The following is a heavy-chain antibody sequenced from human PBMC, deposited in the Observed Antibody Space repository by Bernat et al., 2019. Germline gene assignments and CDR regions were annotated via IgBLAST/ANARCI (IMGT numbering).Heavy chain of an antibody. CDR3: AKAGHITIFGVVIIPVFSFGMDV. Sequence: QVQLVESGGGLVKPGGSLRLSCAASGFTFSDYYMSWIRQAPGKGLEWVSYIGSSSSYTNYADSVKGRFTISRDNSKNTLYLQMNSLRAEDTAVYYCAKAGHITIFGVVIIPVFSFGMDVWGQGTTVTVSS. V-gene: IGHV3-11*06. CDR1: GFTFSDYY. CDR2: IGSSSSYT. D-gene: IGHD3-3*01. J-gene: IGHJ6*02.